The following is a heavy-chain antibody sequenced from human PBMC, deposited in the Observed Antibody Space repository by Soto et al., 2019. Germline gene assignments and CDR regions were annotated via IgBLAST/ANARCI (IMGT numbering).Heavy chain of an antibody. CDR3: ARVYDFWSAQTLDYYYYYMDV. D-gene: IGHD3-3*01. CDR1: GYTFTSYG. Sequence: ASVKVSCKASGYTFTSYGISWVRQAPGQGLEWMGWISAYNGNTNYAQKLQGRVTMTTDTSTSTAYIELRSLRSDDTAVYYCARVYDFWSAQTLDYYYYYMDVWGKGTTVTVSS. V-gene: IGHV1-18*01. CDR2: ISAYNGNT. J-gene: IGHJ6*03.